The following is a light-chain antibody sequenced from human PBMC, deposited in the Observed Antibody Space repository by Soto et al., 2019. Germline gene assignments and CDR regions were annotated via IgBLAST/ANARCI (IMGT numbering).Light chain of an antibody. J-gene: IGLJ3*02. CDR1: NSNIGSNF. CDR2: EAF. V-gene: IGLV1-47*01. CDR3: CSFTPSTTWV. Sequence: QSVLTQPPSASGTPGQRVTISCSGTNSNIGSNFVYWYQHLPGTTPKLLIYEAFKRPSGVSIRFSGSKSGNTASLTISGLQAEDEAYYYCCSFTPSTTWVFGGGTQLTVL.